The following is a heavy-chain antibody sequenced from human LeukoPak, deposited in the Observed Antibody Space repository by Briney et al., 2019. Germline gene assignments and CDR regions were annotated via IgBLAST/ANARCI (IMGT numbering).Heavy chain of an antibody. CDR3: AKDMWRFGELDHDY. V-gene: IGHV3-43*02. D-gene: IGHD3-10*01. Sequence: GGSLRLSCAASGFTFDDYAMHWVRQAPGKGLEWVSLISGDGGSTYYADSVKGRFTISRDNSKNSLYLQMNSLRTEDTALYYCAKDMWRFGELDHDYWGQGTLVTVSS. CDR1: GFTFDDYA. J-gene: IGHJ4*02. CDR2: ISGDGGST.